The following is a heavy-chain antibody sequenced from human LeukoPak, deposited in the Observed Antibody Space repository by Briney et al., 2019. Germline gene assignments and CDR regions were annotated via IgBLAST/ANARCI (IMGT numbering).Heavy chain of an antibody. Sequence: ASVKVSCKASGYTFTSYYMHWVRLAPGQGLEWMGWINPNSGGTNYAQKFQGRVTMTRDTSISTAYMELSRLRSDDTAVYYCASLDKGNDVVFDYWGQGTLVTVSS. D-gene: IGHD1-1*01. J-gene: IGHJ4*02. CDR2: INPNSGGT. V-gene: IGHV1-2*02. CDR3: ASLDKGNDVVFDY. CDR1: GYTFTSYY.